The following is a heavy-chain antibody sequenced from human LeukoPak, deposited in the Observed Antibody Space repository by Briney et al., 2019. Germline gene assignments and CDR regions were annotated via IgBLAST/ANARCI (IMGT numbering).Heavy chain of an antibody. V-gene: IGHV4-30-2*01. D-gene: IGHD3-22*01. CDR3: ARVPGGYWAVDY. Sequence: SQTLSLTCAVSGGSISSGGYSWSWIWQPPGKGLEWIGYIYHSGSTYYNPSLKSRVTISVDRSKNQFSLKLSSVTAADTAVYYCARVPGGYWAVDYWGRGTLVTVSS. CDR2: IYHSGST. CDR1: GGSISSGGYS. J-gene: IGHJ4*02.